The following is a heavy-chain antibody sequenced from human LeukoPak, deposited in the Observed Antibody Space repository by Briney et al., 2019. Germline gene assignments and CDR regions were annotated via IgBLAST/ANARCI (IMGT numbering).Heavy chain of an antibody. CDR2: ISWNSGSI. V-gene: IGHV3-43*01. CDR3: ARDIYDSGDFRGDF. Sequence: GGSLRLSCAVSGFDFGDYTMHWVRQPPGKGLEWVSLISWNSGSIKYTESVKGRFTISRDNSKNSLYLQMSSLRTEDTALYYCARDIYDSGDFRGDFWGQGTLVTVSS. CDR1: GFDFGDYT. D-gene: IGHD3-22*01. J-gene: IGHJ4*02.